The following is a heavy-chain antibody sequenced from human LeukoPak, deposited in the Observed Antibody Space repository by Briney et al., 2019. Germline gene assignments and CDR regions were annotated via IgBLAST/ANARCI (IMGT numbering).Heavy chain of an antibody. CDR3: AKVYFRSVSGPPSR. D-gene: IGHD2-8*01. V-gene: IGHV3-43D*03. Sequence: GGSLRLSCAASGFTFDDYAMHWGRLAPGKGMGWVSLISWDGGSTYYADSVNGRFTISRDNSKNTLYLQMNSLRAEDTAVYYCAKVYFRSVSGPPSRWGQGTLVTVSS. CDR1: GFTFDDYA. CDR2: ISWDGGST. J-gene: IGHJ4*02.